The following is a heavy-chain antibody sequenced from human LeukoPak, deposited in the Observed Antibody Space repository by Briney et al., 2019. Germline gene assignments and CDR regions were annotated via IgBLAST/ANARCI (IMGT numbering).Heavy chain of an antibody. Sequence: PSETLSLTCTVSGGSITSYYWNWIRQPPGKGLEWIGRIYYDGSIIYNPSLKSRVTISVDTSKKQVSLNLSSVTAADTAVYYCARDRVGGRLAYFDYWGQGTLVTVSS. CDR3: ARDRVGGRLAYFDY. CDR1: GGSITSYY. CDR2: IYYDGSI. V-gene: IGHV4-59*01. D-gene: IGHD3-16*01. J-gene: IGHJ4*02.